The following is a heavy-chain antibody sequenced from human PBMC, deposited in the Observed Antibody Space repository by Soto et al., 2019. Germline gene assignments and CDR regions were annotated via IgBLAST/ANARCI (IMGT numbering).Heavy chain of an antibody. CDR1: GYTFTSYG. CDR3: ARDRTTIFGVVIIHDAFDI. D-gene: IGHD3-3*01. V-gene: IGHV1-18*01. Sequence: GASVKVSCKASGYTFTSYGISWVRQAPGQGLEWMGWISAYNGNTNYAQKLQGRVTMTTDTSTSTAYMELRSLRFDDTAVYYCARDRTTIFGVVIIHDAFDIWGQGTMVTVSS. CDR2: ISAYNGNT. J-gene: IGHJ3*02.